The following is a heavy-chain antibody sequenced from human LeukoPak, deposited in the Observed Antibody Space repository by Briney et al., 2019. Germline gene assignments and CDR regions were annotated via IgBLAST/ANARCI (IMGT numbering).Heavy chain of an antibody. D-gene: IGHD3-10*01. CDR3: ARGKRGSAFDY. V-gene: IGHV4-39*07. CDR1: GGSISSSSYY. J-gene: IGHJ4*02. CDR2: IYYSGST. Sequence: SETLSLTCTVSGGSISSSSYYWGWIRQPPGKGLEWIGSIYYSGSTYYNPSLKSRVTISVDTSKNQFSLKLSSVTAADTAVYFCARGKRGSAFDYWGPGTLVTVSS.